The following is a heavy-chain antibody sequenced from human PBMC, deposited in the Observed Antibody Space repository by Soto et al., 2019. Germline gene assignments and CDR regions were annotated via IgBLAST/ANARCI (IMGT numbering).Heavy chain of an antibody. CDR2: INPNSGGT. D-gene: IGHD4-17*01. V-gene: IGHV1-2*04. CDR1: GYTFTGYY. Sequence: ASVKVSCKASGYTFTGYYMHWVRHAPGQGLEGMRWINPNSGGTNYAQKFQGWVTMTRDTSISTAYMELSRLRSDDTAVYFCARERSTVVNYYYYGMDVWGQGTTVTVSS. CDR3: ARERSTVVNYYYYGMDV. J-gene: IGHJ6*02.